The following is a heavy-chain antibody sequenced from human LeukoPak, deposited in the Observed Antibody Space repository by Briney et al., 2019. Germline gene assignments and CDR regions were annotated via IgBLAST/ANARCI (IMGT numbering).Heavy chain of an antibody. CDR2: ISSSGSTI. CDR1: GFIFSDYY. V-gene: IGHV3-11*04. J-gene: IGHJ3*02. CDR3: ARAEDGDAFDI. Sequence: GGSLRLSCAASGFIFSDYYMSWIRQAPGKGLEWVSYISSSGSTIYYADSVKGRFTISRDNAKKSLYLQMNSLRAEDTAVYYCARAEDGDAFDIWGQGTKVTVSS. D-gene: IGHD5-24*01.